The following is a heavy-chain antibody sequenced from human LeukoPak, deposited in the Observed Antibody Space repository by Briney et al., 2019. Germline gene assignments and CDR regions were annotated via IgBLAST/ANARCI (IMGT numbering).Heavy chain of an antibody. CDR3: ARDRGGGYDFDY. D-gene: IGHD5-12*01. Sequence: PGGSLRLPCAASGFTFSTYSMNWVRQAPGKGLEWVSYISSGSSTIYYADSVKGRFTISRDNAKNSLYLQMNSLRDEDTAVYSCARDRGGGYDFDYWGQGTLVTVSS. CDR2: ISSGSSTI. CDR1: GFTFSTYS. V-gene: IGHV3-48*02. J-gene: IGHJ4*02.